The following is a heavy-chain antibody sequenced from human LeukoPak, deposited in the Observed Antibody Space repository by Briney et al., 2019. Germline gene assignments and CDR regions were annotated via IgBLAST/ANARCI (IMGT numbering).Heavy chain of an antibody. Sequence: PSETLSLTCTVSGGSISSYYWSWIRQPAGKGLEWIGRIYTSGSTNYNPSLKSRVTMTSDTSTSTVYMDLRSLTFEDTAVYYCARDRNLIAVAGTQAFDIWGQGTMVTVSS. CDR1: GGSISSYY. CDR3: ARDRNLIAVAGTQAFDI. V-gene: IGHV4-4*07. J-gene: IGHJ3*02. D-gene: IGHD6-19*01. CDR2: IYTSGST.